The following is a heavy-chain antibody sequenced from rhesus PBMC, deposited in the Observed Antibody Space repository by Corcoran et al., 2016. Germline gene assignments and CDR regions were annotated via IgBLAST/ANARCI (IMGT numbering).Heavy chain of an antibody. CDR3: ARDQAYGLDS. Sequence: QLQLQESGPGLVKPSETLSVTCAVSGGSISSSYWSWIRQAPGKGLEGIGYSYGSGSSPNYNPSLKSRVTLSVDTSKNQLSLKLSSVTAADTAVYYCARDQAYGLDSWGQGVVVIVSS. CDR2: SYGSGSSP. J-gene: IGHJ6*01. V-gene: IGHV4-169*02. CDR1: GGSISSSY.